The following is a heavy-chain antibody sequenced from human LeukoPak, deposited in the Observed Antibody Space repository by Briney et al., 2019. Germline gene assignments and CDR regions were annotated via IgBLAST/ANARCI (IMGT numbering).Heavy chain of an antibody. CDR2: IYYSGST. CDR1: GGSISSGDYY. V-gene: IGHV4-30-4*08. Sequence: SETLSLTCTVSGGSISSGDYYWSWIRQPPGKGLEWIGYIYYSGSTYYNPSLKSRVTISVDTSKNQFSLKLSSVTAADTAVYYCARGTYYDILTGSSWYFDYGGQGTLVTVSS. J-gene: IGHJ4*02. D-gene: IGHD3-9*01. CDR3: ARGTYYDILTGSSWYFDY.